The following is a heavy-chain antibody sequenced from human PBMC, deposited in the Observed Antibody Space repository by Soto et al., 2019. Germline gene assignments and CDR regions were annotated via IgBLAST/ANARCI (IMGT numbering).Heavy chain of an antibody. J-gene: IGHJ6*02. CDR3: ARVAFSDWSGYSEGYYYYGMDV. CDR2: IYTSGST. CDR1: GGSISSYY. Sequence: SETLSLTCTVSGGSISSYYWSWIRQPAGKGLEWIGRIYTSGSTNYSPSLKSRVTMSVDTSKNQFSLKLSSVTAADTAVYYCARVAFSDWSGYSEGYYYYGMDVWGQGTTVTVSS. D-gene: IGHD3-3*01. V-gene: IGHV4-4*07.